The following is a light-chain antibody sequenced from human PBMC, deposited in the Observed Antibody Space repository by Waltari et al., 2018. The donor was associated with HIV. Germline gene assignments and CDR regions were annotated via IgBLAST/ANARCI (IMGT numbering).Light chain of an antibody. CDR2: GAS. CDR1: QSVSTW. Sequence: DIQMTQSPATLSASVGDRVTITCRASQSVSTWLAWYQQNPGRDPTILCYGASTLETGVPSRFSGSGSGTEFTLTISSLQPDDFATYFCQQYXTQRTFGQGT. CDR3: QQYXTQRT. V-gene: IGKV1-5*03. J-gene: IGKJ1*01.